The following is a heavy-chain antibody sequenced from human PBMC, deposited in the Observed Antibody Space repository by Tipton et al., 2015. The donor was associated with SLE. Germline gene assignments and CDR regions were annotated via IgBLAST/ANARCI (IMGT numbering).Heavy chain of an antibody. Sequence: SLRLSCAASGFTFSSYSMNWVRQAPGKGLEWVSSISSSSSYIYYADSVKGRFTISRDNAKNSLYLQMNSLRAEDTAVYYCVRDPLTGDPFDYWGQGTPVTVSS. CDR1: GFTFSSYS. J-gene: IGHJ4*02. CDR3: VRDPLTGDPFDY. CDR2: ISSSSSYI. V-gene: IGHV3-21*01. D-gene: IGHD7-27*01.